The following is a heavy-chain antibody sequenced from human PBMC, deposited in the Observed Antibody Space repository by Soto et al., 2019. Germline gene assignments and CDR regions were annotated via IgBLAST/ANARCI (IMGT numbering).Heavy chain of an antibody. CDR1: GGTFSSYA. Sequence: ASVKVSCKASGGTFSSYAISWVRQAPGQGLEWMGGIIPIFGTANYAQKFQGRVTITADESTSTAYMELSSLRSEDTAVYYCASWTVTTPYWYFDLWGRGTLVTVSS. CDR2: IIPIFGTA. CDR3: ASWTVTTPYWYFDL. J-gene: IGHJ2*01. D-gene: IGHD4-17*01. V-gene: IGHV1-69*13.